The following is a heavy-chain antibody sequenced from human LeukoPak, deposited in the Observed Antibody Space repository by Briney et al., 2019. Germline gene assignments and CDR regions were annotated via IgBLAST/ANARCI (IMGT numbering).Heavy chain of an antibody. D-gene: IGHD2-2*01. V-gene: IGHV5-51*01. J-gene: IGHJ5*02. Sequence: GESLKISCKGSGYSFTSYWIGWVRQMPGKGLEWMGIIYPGDSDTRYSPSFQGQVTISADKSISTAYLQWSSLKASDTAMYYCAREARPRYCSSTSCSGNWFDPWGQGTLVTVSS. CDR1: GYSFTSYW. CDR3: AREARPRYCSSTSCSGNWFDP. CDR2: IYPGDSDT.